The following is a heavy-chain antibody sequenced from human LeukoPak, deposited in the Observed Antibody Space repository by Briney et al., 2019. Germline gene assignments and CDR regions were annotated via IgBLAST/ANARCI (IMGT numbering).Heavy chain of an antibody. D-gene: IGHD4-17*01. CDR1: GFTFSHYG. CDR2: IWDDGNKK. Sequence: GGSLRLCCAASGFTFSHYGMHWVRQAPGKGLEWVALIWDDGNKKSHADTVKGRFTISRDNSKNTLYLQMNSLRAEDTAVYYCARDFGTTVTTFGAVDIWGQGTKVIVSS. CDR3: ARDFGTTVTTFGAVDI. V-gene: IGHV3-33*01. J-gene: IGHJ3*02.